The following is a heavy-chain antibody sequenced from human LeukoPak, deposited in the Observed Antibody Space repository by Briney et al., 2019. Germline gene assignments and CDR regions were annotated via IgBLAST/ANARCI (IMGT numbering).Heavy chain of an antibody. D-gene: IGHD3-16*01. V-gene: IGHV3-9*01. CDR2: ISWNSGSI. CDR1: GFTFDDYA. CDR3: AKDLVLGGTTGFDY. J-gene: IGHJ4*02. Sequence: PGRSLRLSCAASGFTFDDYAMHWVRQAPGKGLEWVSGISWNSGSIGYADSVKGRLTISRDNAKNSLYLQMNSLRAEDTALYYCAKDLVLGGTTGFDYWGQGTLVTVSS.